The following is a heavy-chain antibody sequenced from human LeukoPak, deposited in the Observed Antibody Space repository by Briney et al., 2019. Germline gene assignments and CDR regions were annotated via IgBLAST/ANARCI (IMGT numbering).Heavy chain of an antibody. CDR3: ARENGYRRGLDY. CDR1: GYTFINYY. D-gene: IGHD5-24*01. Sequence: ASVKVSCKASGYTFINYYMHWVRQAPRQGLEWMGIINPSGGSTTYAQKFQGRVTMTRDTSTSTLYMELSSLRSEDTAVYYCARENGYRRGLDYWGQGTLVTVSS. CDR2: INPSGGST. V-gene: IGHV1-46*01. J-gene: IGHJ4*02.